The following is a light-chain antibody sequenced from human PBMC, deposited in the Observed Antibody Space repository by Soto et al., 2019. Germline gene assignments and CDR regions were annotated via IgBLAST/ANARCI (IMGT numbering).Light chain of an antibody. Sequence: EVVLTQSPGTLSLSPEDRATLSCRASQSVSSYLAWYQQKPGQAPRLLIYGASSRATGIPDRFSGSGSGTDFTLTISRLEPEDFAVYYCQQYGSSLWTFGQGTKVDI. J-gene: IGKJ1*01. CDR1: QSVSSY. CDR2: GAS. V-gene: IGKV3-20*01. CDR3: QQYGSSLWT.